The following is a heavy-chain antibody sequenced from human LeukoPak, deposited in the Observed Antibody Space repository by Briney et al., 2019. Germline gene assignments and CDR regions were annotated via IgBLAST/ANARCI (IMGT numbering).Heavy chain of an antibody. V-gene: IGHV4-59*01. D-gene: IGHD5-18*01. CDR1: GGSISSYY. Sequence: PSETLSLTCTVSGGSISSYYWSWIRQPPGKGLEWIGYIYYSGSTNYNPSLKSRVTISVDTSKNQFSLKLSSVTAADTAVYYCARETAMNSPIDYWGQGTLVTVSS. CDR3: ARETAMNSPIDY. J-gene: IGHJ4*02. CDR2: IYYSGST.